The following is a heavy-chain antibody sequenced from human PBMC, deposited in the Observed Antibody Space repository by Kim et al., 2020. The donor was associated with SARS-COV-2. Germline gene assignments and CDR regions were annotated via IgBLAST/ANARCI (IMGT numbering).Heavy chain of an antibody. CDR2: SYYSGST. CDR1: RGSISNYY. D-gene: IGHD3-3*01. J-gene: IGHJ4*02. Sequence: SETLSLTCTVSRGSISNYYWSWIRQPPGKGLEWIGYSYYSGSTNYHPSLKSRVTISVDTSKNQFTLKLTSVTSADTAVYYCARGGVNWTFDYWGQGILVTVSP. CDR3: ARGGVNWTFDY. V-gene: IGHV4-59*13.